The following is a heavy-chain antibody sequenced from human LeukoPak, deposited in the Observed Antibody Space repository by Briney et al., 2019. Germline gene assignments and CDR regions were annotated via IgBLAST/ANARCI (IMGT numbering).Heavy chain of an antibody. CDR1: GFTFSSYW. Sequence: GGSLGLSCAASGFTFSSYWMSWVRQAPGKGLEWVANIKQDGSEKYYVDSVKGRFTISRDNAKNSLYLQMNSLRAEDTAVYYCARDDSSGWTDYWGQGTLGTVSS. D-gene: IGHD6-19*01. V-gene: IGHV3-7*01. CDR2: IKQDGSEK. J-gene: IGHJ4*02. CDR3: ARDDSSGWTDY.